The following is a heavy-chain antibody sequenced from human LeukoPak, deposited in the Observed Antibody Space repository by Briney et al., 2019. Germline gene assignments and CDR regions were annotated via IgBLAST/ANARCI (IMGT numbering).Heavy chain of an antibody. Sequence: GGSLRLSCAASGFTFSSYGMSWVRQAPGKGLEWVSAISGSGGSTYYADSVKGRFTISRDNSKNTLYLQMNSLRAEDTAVYYCARGPDSSNWYPFDYWGQGTLVTVSS. J-gene: IGHJ4*02. CDR1: GFTFSSYG. V-gene: IGHV3-23*01. CDR2: ISGSGGST. CDR3: ARGPDSSNWYPFDY. D-gene: IGHD6-13*01.